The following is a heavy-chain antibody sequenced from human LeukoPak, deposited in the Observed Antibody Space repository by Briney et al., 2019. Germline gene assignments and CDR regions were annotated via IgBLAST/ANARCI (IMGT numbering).Heavy chain of an antibody. J-gene: IGHJ4*02. Sequence: PGGSLRLSCAASGITFSFYAMSWVRQAPGKRLEWVSAISGSGGSTYYADSVKGRFTISRDNSKNTLYLQMNSLRAEDTAVYYCAKDGAMVRGFYDYWGQGTLVTVSS. V-gene: IGHV3-23*01. D-gene: IGHD3-10*01. CDR2: ISGSGGST. CDR3: AKDGAMVRGFYDY. CDR1: GITFSFYA.